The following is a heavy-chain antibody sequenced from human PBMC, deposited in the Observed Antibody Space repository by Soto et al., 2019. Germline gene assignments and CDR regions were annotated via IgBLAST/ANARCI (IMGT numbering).Heavy chain of an antibody. V-gene: IGHV3-23*01. J-gene: IGHJ5*02. D-gene: IGHD2-21*01. CDR1: GFTSSAYA. CDR3: AKHRDCGASSCPSGHWFDP. CDR2: IIGSSTT. Sequence: EVQLLESGGGLVQPGGSLRLSCAASGFTSSAYAMTWVRLAPGKGLEWVSTIIGSSTTFYGDCAKGRFTISRDDSENTVYLQMRSLRDEDTAVYHCAKHRDCGASSCPSGHWFDPWGQGTLVTVSS.